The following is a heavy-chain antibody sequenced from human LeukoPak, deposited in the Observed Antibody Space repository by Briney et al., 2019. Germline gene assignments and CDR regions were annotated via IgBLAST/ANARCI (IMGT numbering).Heavy chain of an antibody. V-gene: IGHV3-23*01. CDR3: AKEGSSSWYPNWFDP. CDR2: ISGSGGST. Sequence: GGSLRLSCAASGFTFSSYAMSWVRQAPGKGLEWVSAISGSGGSTYYADSVKGRCTISRDNSKNTLYLQMNSLRAEDTAVYYCAKEGSSSWYPNWFDPWGQGTLVTVSS. J-gene: IGHJ5*02. D-gene: IGHD6-13*01. CDR1: GFTFSSYA.